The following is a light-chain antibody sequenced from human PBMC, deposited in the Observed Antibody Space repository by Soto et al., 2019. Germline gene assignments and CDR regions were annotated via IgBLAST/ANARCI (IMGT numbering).Light chain of an antibody. CDR2: TIN. J-gene: IGLJ3*02. CDR3: AAWDDSLNGVV. CDR1: SSNIGSNT. Sequence: QAVLTQPPSASGTPGQRVTISCSGSSSNIGSNTVNWYQQLPGTAPKLLIYTINQRPSGVPDRFSGSGSGTSASLAISGLQSEDEAHYYCAAWDDSLNGVVFGGGTKLTVL. V-gene: IGLV1-44*01.